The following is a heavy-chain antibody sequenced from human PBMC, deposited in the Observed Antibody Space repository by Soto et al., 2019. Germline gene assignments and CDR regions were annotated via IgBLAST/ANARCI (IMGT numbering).Heavy chain of an antibody. Sequence: QVQLVQSGAEVLNPRSSLKVSCKASGDTLGSFAFSWVRQAPGQGLEWLGGIIPILRSVSHAQRFQGRLTLTADESSRTVFMELTRLTSEDTADYYCATEGVSVPAGTFEYWGQVTLVTVAS. D-gene: IGHD2-2*01. CDR1: GDTLGSFA. CDR2: IIPILRSV. V-gene: IGHV1-69*01. CDR3: ATEGVSVPAGTFEY. J-gene: IGHJ4*02.